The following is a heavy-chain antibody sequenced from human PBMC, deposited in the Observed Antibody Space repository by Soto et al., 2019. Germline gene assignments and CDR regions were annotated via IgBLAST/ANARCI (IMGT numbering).Heavy chain of an antibody. V-gene: IGHV3-30-3*01. D-gene: IGHD3-10*01. Sequence: GGSLRLSCAASGFTFSSYAMHWVRQAPGKGLEWVAVISYDGSNKYYADSVKGRFTISRDNSKNTLYLQMNSLRAEDTAVYYCARDIYYGSGSYGMDVWGQGTTVTVSS. CDR2: ISYDGSNK. CDR3: ARDIYYGSGSYGMDV. CDR1: GFTFSSYA. J-gene: IGHJ6*02.